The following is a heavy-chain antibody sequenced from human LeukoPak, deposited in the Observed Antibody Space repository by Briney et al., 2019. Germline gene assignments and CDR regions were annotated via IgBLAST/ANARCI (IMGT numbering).Heavy chain of an antibody. D-gene: IGHD3-10*01. V-gene: IGHV1-8*01. Sequence: ASVKVSCKASGYTFTSYDINWVRQATGQGLEWMGWMNPNSGNTGYAQKFQGRVTMTRNTFISTAYMELSSLRSEDTAVYYCARGRIGGKSYYYYYGMDVWGQGTTVTVSS. CDR1: GYTFTSYD. J-gene: IGHJ6*02. CDR3: ARGRIGGKSYYYYYGMDV. CDR2: MNPNSGNT.